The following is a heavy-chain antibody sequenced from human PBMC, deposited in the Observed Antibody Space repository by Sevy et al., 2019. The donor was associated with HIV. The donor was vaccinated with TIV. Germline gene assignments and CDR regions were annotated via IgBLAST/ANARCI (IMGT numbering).Heavy chain of an antibody. CDR1: GFDFSSYG. CDR3: ARVPTYDYGSATYFDY. D-gene: IGHD3-10*01. J-gene: IGHJ4*02. CDR2: IGIYNGNS. Sequence: ASVKVSCKTSGFDFSSYGITWVRQAPGQGLEWMGWIGIYNGNSNSAQKLQGRVSMTTDTSRNKVYMELSNLRSDETAVYYCARVPTYDYGSATYFDYWGQGTLVTVSS. V-gene: IGHV1-18*01.